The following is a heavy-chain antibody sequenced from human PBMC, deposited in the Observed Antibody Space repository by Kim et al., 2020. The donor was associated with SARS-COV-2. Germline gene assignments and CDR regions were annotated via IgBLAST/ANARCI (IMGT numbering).Heavy chain of an antibody. CDR3: ARGGYSYEPQTFDY. Sequence: SETLSLTCAVYGGSFSGYYWSWIRQPPGKGLEWIGEINHSGSTNYNPSLKSRVTISVDTSKNQFSLKLSSVTAADTAVYYCARGGYSYEPQTFDYWGQGTLVTVSS. J-gene: IGHJ4*02. V-gene: IGHV4-34*01. CDR1: GGSFSGYY. CDR2: INHSGST. D-gene: IGHD5-18*01.